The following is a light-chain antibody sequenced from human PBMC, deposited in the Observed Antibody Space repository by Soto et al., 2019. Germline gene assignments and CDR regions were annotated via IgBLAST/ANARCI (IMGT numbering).Light chain of an antibody. CDR3: SSYTSSSTLLVV. CDR2: DVS. CDR1: SSDVGGYNY. J-gene: IGLJ2*01. Sequence: QSVLTQPASVSRSPGQSITISCTGTSSDVGGYNYVSWYQQHPGKAPKLMIYDVSNRPSGVSNRFSGSKSGNTASLTISGLQAEDEADYYCSSYTSSSTLLVVFGGGTKVTVL. V-gene: IGLV2-14*01.